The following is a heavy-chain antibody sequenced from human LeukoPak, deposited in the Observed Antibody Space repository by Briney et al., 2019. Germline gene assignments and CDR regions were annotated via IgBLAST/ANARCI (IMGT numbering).Heavy chain of an antibody. CDR3: ARATVTTS. CDR1: GVTFVGFS. V-gene: IGHV3-21*01. J-gene: IGHJ4*02. D-gene: IGHD4-17*01. CDR2: ISSSSSYI. Sequence: GGALILSRAASGVTFVGFSGSWILQDPGKGLEWVSSISSSSSYIYYADSVKGRFTISRDNAKNSLYLQMNSLRAEDTAVYYCARATVTTSWGQGTLVTVSS.